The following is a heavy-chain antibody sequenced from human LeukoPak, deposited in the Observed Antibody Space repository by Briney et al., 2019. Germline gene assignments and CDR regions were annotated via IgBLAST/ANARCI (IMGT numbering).Heavy chain of an antibody. Sequence: GGSLRLSCAASGFTFSDYYMSWIRQAPGKGLEWVSYISSSGSTIYYADSVKGRFTISRDNAKNSLYLQMNSLRAEDTAVYYCARDLFGSGSYSAYYYYYYGMDVLGQGTTVTVSS. CDR3: ARDLFGSGSYSAYYYYYYGMDV. CDR1: GFTFSDYY. V-gene: IGHV3-11*01. D-gene: IGHD3-10*01. J-gene: IGHJ6*02. CDR2: ISSSGSTI.